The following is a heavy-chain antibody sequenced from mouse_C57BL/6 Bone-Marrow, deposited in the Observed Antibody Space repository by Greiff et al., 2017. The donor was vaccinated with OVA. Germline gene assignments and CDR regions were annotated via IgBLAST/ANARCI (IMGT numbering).Heavy chain of an antibody. V-gene: IGHV1-69*01. D-gene: IGHD2-2*01. CDR2: IDPSDSYT. CDR1: GYTFTSYW. J-gene: IGHJ3*01. CDR3: AREGYLAWFAY. Sequence: QVQLQQPGAELVMPGASVKLSCKASGYTFTSYWMHWVKQRPGQGLEWIGEIDPSDSYTNYNQKFKGKSTLTVDKSSSTAYMQLSSLTSEDSAVYDCAREGYLAWFAYWGQGTLVTVSA.